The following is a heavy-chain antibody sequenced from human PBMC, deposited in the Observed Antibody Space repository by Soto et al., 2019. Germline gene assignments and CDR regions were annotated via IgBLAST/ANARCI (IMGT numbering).Heavy chain of an antibody. CDR3: ARRGDGSGSLDY. Sequence: SETLSLTCAVSAGSIGSSSCLSLFRQPPGKGLEWSGEIYHSGSTTYSPSLKSPVTISVDKSKNQFSLKLSSVTAADTAVYYCARRGDGSGSLDYWGRGTLVTVS. J-gene: IGHJ4*02. CDR2: IYHSGST. CDR1: AGSIGSSSC. V-gene: IGHV4-4*02. D-gene: IGHD3-10*01.